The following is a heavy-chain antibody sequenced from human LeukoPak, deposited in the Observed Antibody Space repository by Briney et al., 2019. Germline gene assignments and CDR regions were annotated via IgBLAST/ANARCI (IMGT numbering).Heavy chain of an antibody. D-gene: IGHD3-9*01. CDR3: ATHSYYDILTAYYTPSYYYYYMDV. Sequence: IPSETLSLTCTVSGGSISSSSYYWGWIRQPPGKGLEWIGSIYYSGSTYYNPSLRSRVTISVDTCKNQFSLKLSSVTAADTAVYYCATHSYYDILTAYYTPSYYYYYMDVWGKGTTVTVSS. J-gene: IGHJ6*03. CDR2: IYYSGST. CDR1: GGSISSSSYY. V-gene: IGHV4-39*01.